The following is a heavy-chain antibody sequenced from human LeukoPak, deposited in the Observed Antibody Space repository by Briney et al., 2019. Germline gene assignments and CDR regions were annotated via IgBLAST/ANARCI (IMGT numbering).Heavy chain of an antibody. V-gene: IGHV3-21*01. D-gene: IGHD4-17*01. J-gene: IGHJ4*02. Sequence: GGSLRLSCAVTGYTFTSYWMSWVRQAPGKGLEWVSSITTSSRYIYYADSVKGRFTISRDNAKNSLYLQMNSLRVEDTAVYYCAKDYNYGDGGYFDYWGQGTLVTVSS. CDR3: AKDYNYGDGGYFDY. CDR1: GYTFTSYW. CDR2: ITTSSRYI.